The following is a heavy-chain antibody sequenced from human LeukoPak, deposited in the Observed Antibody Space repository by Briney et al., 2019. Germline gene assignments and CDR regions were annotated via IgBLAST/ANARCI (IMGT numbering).Heavy chain of an antibody. D-gene: IGHD3-10*01. V-gene: IGHV1-2*02. Sequence: ASVKVSCKASGYTFTGYYMHWVRQAPGQGLEWMGWINPNSGGTNYAQKFQGRVTMTRDTSISTAYMELSRLRSDDTAVYYCARDSYYGSGSYYRGTYYFDYWGQGTLVTVSS. CDR2: INPNSGGT. CDR3: ARDSYYGSGSYYRGTYYFDY. CDR1: GYTFTGYY. J-gene: IGHJ4*02.